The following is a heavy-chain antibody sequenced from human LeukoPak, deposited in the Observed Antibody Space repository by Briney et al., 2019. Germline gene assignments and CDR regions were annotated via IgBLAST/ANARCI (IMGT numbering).Heavy chain of an antibody. V-gene: IGHV1-8*01. Sequence: ASVKVSCKASGYTFTSYDINWVRQATGQGLEWMGWMNPNSGNTGYAQKFQGRVTMTRNTSISTAYMELSSLRSEDTAVYYCARSELSAGTIYYYYYIDVWGKGTTVTISS. J-gene: IGHJ6*03. CDR2: MNPNSGNT. D-gene: IGHD6-19*01. CDR3: ARSELSAGTIYYYYYIDV. CDR1: GYTFTSYD.